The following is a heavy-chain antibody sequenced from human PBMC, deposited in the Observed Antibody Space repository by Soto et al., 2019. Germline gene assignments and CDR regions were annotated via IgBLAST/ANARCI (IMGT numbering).Heavy chain of an antibody. CDR3: VRGAPTSIHRYDY. CDR2: ISYSGSDT. Sequence: GGSLRLSGVVGGFAFGKNAMSWVLQAAGKGLQWVSAISYSGSDTFYADSVKGRFTISRDNSRNTLFLDMSGLRADDTAVYLRVRGAPTSIHRYDYSRQGTLVTVSS. J-gene: IGHJ4*02. V-gene: IGHV3-23*01. CDR1: GFAFGKNA. D-gene: IGHD3-16*02.